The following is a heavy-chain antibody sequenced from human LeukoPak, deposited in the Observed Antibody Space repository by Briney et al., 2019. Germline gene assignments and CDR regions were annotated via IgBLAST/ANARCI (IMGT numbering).Heavy chain of an antibody. J-gene: IGHJ6*02. D-gene: IGHD1-14*01. Sequence: GGSLRLSCAASGFTFSDYYMSWIRQAPGKGLEWVSYISSSGSTIYYADSVKGRFIISRDNAKNSLYLQMNSLRAEDTAVYYCASPSDRVYYYYYGMDVWGQGTTVTVSS. CDR3: ASPSDRVYYYYYGMDV. CDR1: GFTFSDYY. CDR2: ISSSGSTI. V-gene: IGHV3-11*01.